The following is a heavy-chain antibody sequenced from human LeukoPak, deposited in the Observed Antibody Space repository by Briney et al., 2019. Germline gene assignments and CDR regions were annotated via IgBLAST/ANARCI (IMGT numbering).Heavy chain of an antibody. J-gene: IGHJ6*02. D-gene: IGHD1-26*01. CDR2: IGSSGGAI. Sequence: GGSLRLSCAASGFTFSSFDMTWVRQAPGKGLEWVSYIGSSGGAIKYADSVKGRFNISRDNAKNSLFLQMNSLRAEDTAVYYCATKRGSYSYYYGMDVWGQGTTATVSS. CDR3: ATKRGSYSYYYGMDV. CDR1: GFTFSSFD. V-gene: IGHV3-48*03.